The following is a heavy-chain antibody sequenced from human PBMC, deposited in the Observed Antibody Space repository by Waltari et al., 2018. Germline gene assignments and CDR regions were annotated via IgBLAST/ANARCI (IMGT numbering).Heavy chain of an antibody. CDR3: ARLLWFGELSQFDY. D-gene: IGHD3-10*01. Sequence: QLQLQESGPGLVTPSETLSLTCTVPVGALSISSYYWGCGCQPPGKGLEWIGSIYYSGSTYYNPSLKSRVTISVDTSKNQFSLKLSSVTAADTAVYYCARLLWFGELSQFDYWGQGTLVTVSS. CDR2: IYYSGST. J-gene: IGHJ4*02. CDR1: VGALSISSYY. V-gene: IGHV4-39*01.